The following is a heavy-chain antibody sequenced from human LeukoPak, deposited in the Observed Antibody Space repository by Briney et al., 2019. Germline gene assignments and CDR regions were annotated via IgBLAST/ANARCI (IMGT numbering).Heavy chain of an antibody. CDR3: ARETARHDYFDY. CDR2: IWYDGSNK. CDR1: GFTFSSYG. Sequence: GQSLRLSCAASGFTFSSYGMHWVRQAPGKGLEWVAVIWYDGSNKYYADSVKGRFTISRDNSKNTLYLQVNSLRAEDTAVYYCARETARHDYFDYWGQGTLVTVSS. V-gene: IGHV3-33*01. D-gene: IGHD6-6*01. J-gene: IGHJ4*02.